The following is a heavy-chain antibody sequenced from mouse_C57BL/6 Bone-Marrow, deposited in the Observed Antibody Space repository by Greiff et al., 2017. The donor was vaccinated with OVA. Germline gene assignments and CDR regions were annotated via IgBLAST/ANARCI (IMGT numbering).Heavy chain of an antibody. CDR1: GYTFTDYY. CDR2: IYPGSGNI. D-gene: IGHD2-2*01. J-gene: IGHJ2*01. V-gene: IGHV1-76*01. CDR3: ARSERLRDYFDY. Sequence: VKLVESGAELVRPGASVKLSCKASGYTFTDYYISWVKQRPGQGLEWIARIYPGSGNIYYNEKFKGKATLTADKSSSTAYMQRSSLTSDDSAVYFCARSERLRDYFDYWGQGTTLTVSS.